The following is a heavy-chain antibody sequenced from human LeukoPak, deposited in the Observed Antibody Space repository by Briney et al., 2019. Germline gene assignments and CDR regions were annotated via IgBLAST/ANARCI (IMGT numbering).Heavy chain of an antibody. CDR2: IHPNSGGT. Sequence: ASVKVSFKASGYTFTGYHLHWVRQAPGQGLEWVGWIHPNSGGTNYAQKFQGRVTMTRDTSISTDYVELSRLRSDDTAVYYCARDHWGAPDYWGQGTLVTVSS. J-gene: IGHJ4*02. V-gene: IGHV1-2*02. CDR1: GYTFTGYH. CDR3: ARDHWGAPDY. D-gene: IGHD7-27*01.